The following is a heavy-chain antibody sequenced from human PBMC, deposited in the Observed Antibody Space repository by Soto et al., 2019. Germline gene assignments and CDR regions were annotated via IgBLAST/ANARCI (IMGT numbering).Heavy chain of an antibody. CDR2: IIHILGIA. V-gene: IGHV1-69*02. Sequence: QVQLVQSGAEVKKPGSSVKVSCKASGGTFSSYTISWVRQAPGQGLEWMGRIIHILGIANYAQKFQGRVTINADKSTSTAYMELRSLRSEETAVYYCARVPSSYCSYDACDIWGQGTMVTFSS. D-gene: IGHD5-18*01. CDR1: GGTFSSYT. CDR3: ARVPSSYCSYDACDI. J-gene: IGHJ3*02.